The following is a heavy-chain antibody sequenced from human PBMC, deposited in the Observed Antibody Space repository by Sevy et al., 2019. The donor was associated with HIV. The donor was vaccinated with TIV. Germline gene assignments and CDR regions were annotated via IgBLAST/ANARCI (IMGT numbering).Heavy chain of an antibody. V-gene: IGHV1-46*03. CDR3: ARDRRATPRLHRIAAAGTGTGGADY. J-gene: IGHJ4*02. CDR2: INPSGGST. CDR1: GYTFTSYY. Sequence: ASVKVSCKASGYTFTSYYMHWVRQAPGQGLEWMGIINPSGGSTSYAQKFQGRVTMTRDTSTSTVYMELSSLRSEDTAVYYCARDRRATPRLHRIAAAGTGTGGADYWGQGTLVTVSS. D-gene: IGHD6-13*01.